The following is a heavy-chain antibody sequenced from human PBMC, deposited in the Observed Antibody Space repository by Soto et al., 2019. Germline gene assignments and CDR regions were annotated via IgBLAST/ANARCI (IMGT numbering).Heavy chain of an antibody. CDR1: GGSISSYY. D-gene: IGHD1-1*01. CDR3: AREERAYCYYGMDV. J-gene: IGHJ6*02. CDR2: IYYRGST. Sequence: QVQLQESGPGLVKPSETLSLTCTVSGGSISSYYWSWIRQPPGKGLEWIGYIYYRGSTNYNPALQSRLTXXVXTXRNQFSLKLRSVTAADTAVYYCAREERAYCYYGMDVWGQGTTVTVSS. V-gene: IGHV4-59*01.